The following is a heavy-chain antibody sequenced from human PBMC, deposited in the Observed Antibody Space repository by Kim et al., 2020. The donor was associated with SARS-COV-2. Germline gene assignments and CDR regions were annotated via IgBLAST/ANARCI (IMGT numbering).Heavy chain of an antibody. V-gene: IGHV4-39*01. D-gene: IGHD3-3*01. Sequence: SETLSLTCTVSGGSISSSRYYWGWIRQPPGMGLEWIGSIYYSGSTYDNPSLKSRVTISVDTSKNQFSLKLSSVTAADTAVYYCARLQLRRITMFGVVEKGNWVDPWGQGTLFTVSA. CDR3: ARLQLRRITMFGVVEKGNWVDP. J-gene: IGHJ5*02. CDR1: GGSISSSRYY. CDR2: IYYSGST.